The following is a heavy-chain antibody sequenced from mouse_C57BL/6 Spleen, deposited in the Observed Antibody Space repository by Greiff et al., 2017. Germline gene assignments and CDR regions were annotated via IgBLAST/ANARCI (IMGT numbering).Heavy chain of an antibody. Sequence: EVQLHQSGPGLVKPSQSLSLTCSVTGYSITSGYYWNWIRQFPGNKLEWMGYISYDGSNNYNPSLKNRISITRDTSKNQFFLKLNSVTTEDTATYYCARESHLLSDAMDYWGQGTSVTVSS. J-gene: IGHJ4*01. CDR2: ISYDGSN. CDR3: ARESHLLSDAMDY. D-gene: IGHD2-1*01. V-gene: IGHV3-6*01. CDR1: GYSITSGYY.